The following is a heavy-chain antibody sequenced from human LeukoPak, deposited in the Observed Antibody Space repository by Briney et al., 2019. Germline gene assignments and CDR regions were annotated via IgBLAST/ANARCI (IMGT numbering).Heavy chain of an antibody. CDR2: IYTSGST. V-gene: IGHV4-61*02. D-gene: IGHD2-15*01. CDR3: ARGDGGGSCYGYCDYYYMDV. J-gene: IGHJ6*03. CDR1: GGSISSGSYY. Sequence: SQTLSLTCTVSGGSISSGSYYWSWIRQPAGKGLEWIGRIYTSGSTNYNPSLKSRVTISVDTSKNQFSLKLSSVTAADTAVYYCARGDGGGSCYGYCDYYYMDVWGKGTTVTISS.